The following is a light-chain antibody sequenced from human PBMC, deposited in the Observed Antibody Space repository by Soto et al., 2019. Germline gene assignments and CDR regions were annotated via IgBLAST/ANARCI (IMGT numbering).Light chain of an antibody. Sequence: DIVLTQSPATLSSSPGERATLSCRASQTVSNKLAWYQHQPGQAPRLLIYDTSNRATGVPAGFSGSGSGTDFTLTISSLEPEDCAIYYCQQRQYWPPITFGQGTRLEIK. V-gene: IGKV3-11*01. J-gene: IGKJ5*01. CDR1: QTVSNK. CDR2: DTS. CDR3: QQRQYWPPIT.